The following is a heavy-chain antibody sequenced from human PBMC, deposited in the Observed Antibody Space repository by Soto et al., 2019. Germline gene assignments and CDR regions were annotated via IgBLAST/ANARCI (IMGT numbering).Heavy chain of an antibody. J-gene: IGHJ4*02. CDR3: AKHGLTAYMAYYFDL. CDR2: ISNSGSS. D-gene: IGHD3-16*01. Sequence: PSETLSLTCTVSGDSISRGAYYWTWIRQHPVKGLEWIGYISNSGSSYYNPSLKSRITISVDTSKNQFSLNLTSVTAADTAVYYCAKHGLTAYMAYYFDLWGRGTLVTVSS. V-gene: IGHV4-39*01. CDR1: GDSISRGAYY.